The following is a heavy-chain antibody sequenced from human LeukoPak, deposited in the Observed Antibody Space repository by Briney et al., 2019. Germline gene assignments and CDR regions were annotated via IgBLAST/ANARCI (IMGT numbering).Heavy chain of an antibody. CDR3: AREQRSYSGSYSPFDY. J-gene: IGHJ4*02. CDR2: ISYDGSNK. Sequence: GGSLRLSCAASGFTFSSYAMHWVRQAPGKGLEWVAVISYDGSNKYYADSVKGLFTISRDNSKNTLYLQMNSLRAEDTAVYYCAREQRSYSGSYSPFDYWGQGTLVTVSS. D-gene: IGHD1-26*01. CDR1: GFTFSSYA. V-gene: IGHV3-30-3*01.